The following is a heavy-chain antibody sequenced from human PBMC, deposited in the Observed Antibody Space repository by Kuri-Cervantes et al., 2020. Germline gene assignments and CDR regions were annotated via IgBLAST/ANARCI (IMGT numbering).Heavy chain of an antibody. V-gene: IGHV1-46*01. J-gene: IGHJ4*02. CDR1: GYTFTSYY. Sequence: ASVKVSCKASGYTFTSYYMHWVRQAPGQGLEWMGIINPSGGSTSYAQKFQGRVTMTRDTSTSTVYMELSSLRSEDTAVYYCAKDRSLYGDYAWHWGQGTLVTVSS. CDR2: INPSGGST. CDR3: AKDRSLYGDYAWH. D-gene: IGHD4-17*01.